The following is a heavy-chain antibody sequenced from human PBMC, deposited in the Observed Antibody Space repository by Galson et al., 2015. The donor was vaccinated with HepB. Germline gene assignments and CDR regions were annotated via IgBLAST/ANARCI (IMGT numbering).Heavy chain of an antibody. J-gene: IGHJ4*02. Sequence: SLRLSCAASGFTFSSYWMHWVRQAPGKGLVWVSRINSDGSSTSYADSVKGRFTISRDNSKNTLYLQMNSLRAEDTAVYYCAKDRAVGATPLFDYWGQGTLVTVSS. CDR1: GFTFSSYW. V-gene: IGHV3-74*01. CDR2: INSDGSST. CDR3: AKDRAVGATPLFDY. D-gene: IGHD1-26*01.